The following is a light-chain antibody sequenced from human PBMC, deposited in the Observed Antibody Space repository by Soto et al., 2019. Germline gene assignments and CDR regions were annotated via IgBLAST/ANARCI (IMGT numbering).Light chain of an antibody. Sequence: EIVMTQSPATLSVSPGEKATLSCRASQTVSNNLAWYQQKPGQAPRLLIYFASTRATGITARFSGSGSGTEFTLTISSLQSEDFAVYCCQQYNQWPLTFGGGTKAETK. CDR3: QQYNQWPLT. V-gene: IGKV3-15*01. J-gene: IGKJ4*02. CDR2: FAS. CDR1: QTVSNN.